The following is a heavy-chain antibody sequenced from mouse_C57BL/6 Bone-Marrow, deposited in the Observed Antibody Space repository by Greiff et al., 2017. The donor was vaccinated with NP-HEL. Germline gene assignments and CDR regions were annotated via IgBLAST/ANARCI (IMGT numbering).Heavy chain of an antibody. Sequence: QVQLQQSGAELVRPGASVKLSCKASGYTFTDYYINWVKQRHGQGLEWIARIYPGSGNTYYHEKFKGKATLTAEKSSSTAYMQLSSLTSEESAVYFCDYGYAGWFAYWGHGTLVTVSA. CDR1: GYTFTDYY. CDR3: DYGYAGWFAY. CDR2: IYPGSGNT. J-gene: IGHJ3*01. V-gene: IGHV1-76*01. D-gene: IGHD2-2*01.